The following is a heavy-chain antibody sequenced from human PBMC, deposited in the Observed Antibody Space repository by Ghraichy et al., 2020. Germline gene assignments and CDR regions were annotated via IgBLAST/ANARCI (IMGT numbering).Heavy chain of an antibody. CDR3: ARIPEDRELPFLGWSYVDY. J-gene: IGHJ4*02. D-gene: IGHD3-3*01. Sequence: SETLSLTCTVSGGSIYSSSYYWGWIRQPPGRGLEWIGNVYYSGITYYNPSLKSRVTISIDTSKNQFSLKLSSVTAAETAVYYCARIPEDRELPFLGWSYVDYWGQGILVTVSS. CDR2: VYYSGIT. V-gene: IGHV4-39*01. CDR1: GGSIYSSSYY.